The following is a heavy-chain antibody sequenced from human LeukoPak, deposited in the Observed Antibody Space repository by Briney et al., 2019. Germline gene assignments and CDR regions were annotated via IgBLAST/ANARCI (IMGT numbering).Heavy chain of an antibody. Sequence: GGSLTLSCTASGLTFGNYATTWVRQAPGKGLEWVSSITGSGRGTYYADSVKGRFSVSRDNSQNTVFLHMNSLRADDTALYYCSKDPNGDYVGAFDMWGPGTMVTVSS. CDR3: SKDPNGDYVGAFDM. CDR1: GLTFGNYA. J-gene: IGHJ3*02. CDR2: ITGSGRGT. D-gene: IGHD4-17*01. V-gene: IGHV3-23*01.